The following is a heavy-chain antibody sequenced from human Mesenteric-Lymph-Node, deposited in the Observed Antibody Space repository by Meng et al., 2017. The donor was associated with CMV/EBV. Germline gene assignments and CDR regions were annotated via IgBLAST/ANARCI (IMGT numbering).Heavy chain of an antibody. CDR2: ISAYNGNT. V-gene: IGHV1-18*04. D-gene: IGHD5-18*01. CDR3: ARDIRYSYGRGFDY. CDR1: GYTFSSNG. J-gene: IGHJ4*02. Sequence: SGYTFSSNGISWVRQAPGQGLEWMGWISAYNGNTDFAQKLQGKVTMTTDTSTCTAYMELRSLRSDDTAVYYCARDIRYSYGRGFDYWGQGTLVTVSS.